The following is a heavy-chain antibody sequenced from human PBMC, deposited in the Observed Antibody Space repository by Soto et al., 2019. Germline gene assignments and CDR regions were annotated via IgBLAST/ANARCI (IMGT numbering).Heavy chain of an antibody. Sequence: EVQLVETGGGLIQPGGSXXXSCAXXGFXXXXXYMXXXXQAPGKGLEWVSVFYSGGSTYYADSVKGRFTISRDNSNNTLYLQMNSLRAEDTAVYYCARGYNILTGRITPALGYWGQETLVTVSS. V-gene: IGHV3-53*02. CDR3: ARGYNILTGRITPALGY. D-gene: IGHD3-9*01. CDR1: GFXXXXXY. J-gene: IGHJ4*02. CDR2: FYSGGST.